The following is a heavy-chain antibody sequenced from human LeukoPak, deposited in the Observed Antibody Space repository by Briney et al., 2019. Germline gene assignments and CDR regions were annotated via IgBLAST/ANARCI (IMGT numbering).Heavy chain of an antibody. D-gene: IGHD5-24*01. CDR2: ISSSGSTI. V-gene: IGHV3-11*04. CDR3: TRVGYIDEGIDY. J-gene: IGHJ4*02. Sequence: GSLRLSCAASEFTFSDYYMSWIRQAPGKGLEWVSYISSSGSTIYYADSVKGRFTISRDNAKNSLYLQMNSLRAEDTAIYYCTRVGYIDEGIDYWGQGTLVTVSS. CDR1: EFTFSDYY.